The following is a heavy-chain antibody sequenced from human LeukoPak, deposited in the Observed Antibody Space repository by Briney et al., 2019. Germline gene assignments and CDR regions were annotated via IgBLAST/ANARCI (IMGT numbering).Heavy chain of an antibody. Sequence: ASVKVSCKASGGTFSSYAISWVRQASGQGLEWMGGIIPIFGTANYAQKFQGRVTITADESTSTAYMELSSLRSEDAAVYYCARDGDYGSGSYSHYFDYWGQGTLVTVSS. CDR2: IIPIFGTA. D-gene: IGHD3-10*01. CDR1: GGTFSSYA. J-gene: IGHJ4*02. CDR3: ARDGDYGSGSYSHYFDY. V-gene: IGHV1-69*13.